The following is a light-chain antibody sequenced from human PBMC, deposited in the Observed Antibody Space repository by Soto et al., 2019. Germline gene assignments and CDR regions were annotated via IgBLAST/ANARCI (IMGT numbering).Light chain of an antibody. V-gene: IGKV1-13*02. Sequence: AIQLTQSPSSLAASVGDRVTITCRASQDIDSALAWYQQKPGKAPKLLIFEASSLGSGVPSRFSGSGSGTDFTLTISSRQPEDFATYYCQQFDSYPLTFGGGTKVEIK. CDR1: QDIDSA. J-gene: IGKJ4*01. CDR2: EAS. CDR3: QQFDSYPLT.